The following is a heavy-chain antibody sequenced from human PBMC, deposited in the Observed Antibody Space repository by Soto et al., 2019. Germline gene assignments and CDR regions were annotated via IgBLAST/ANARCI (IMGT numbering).Heavy chain of an antibody. CDR3: ARDFASGKGFDP. V-gene: IGHV4-61*01. D-gene: IGHD6-13*01. CDR2: IYHSGST. Sequence: PSETLSLTCTVSGDSVSSGSYYWSWIRQPPGKRLEWIGYIYHSGSTSYNPSLKSRVLILVDTSKNQFSLRLSSVTAADTAVYYCARDFASGKGFDPWGQGTPVTVSS. CDR1: GDSVSSGSYY. J-gene: IGHJ5*02.